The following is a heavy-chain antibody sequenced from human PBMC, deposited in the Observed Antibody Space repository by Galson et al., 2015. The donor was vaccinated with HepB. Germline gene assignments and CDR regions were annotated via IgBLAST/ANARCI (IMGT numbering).Heavy chain of an antibody. D-gene: IGHD1-26*01. CDR1: GFTFSSYA. CDR2: ISYDGSNK. V-gene: IGHV3-30*04. J-gene: IGHJ4*02. CDR3: ASGSYGGY. Sequence: SLRLSCAASGFTFSSYAMHWVRQAPGKGLEWVAVISYDGSNKYYADSVKGRFTISRDNSKNTLYLQMNSLRAEDTAVYYCASGSYGGYWGQGTLVTVSS.